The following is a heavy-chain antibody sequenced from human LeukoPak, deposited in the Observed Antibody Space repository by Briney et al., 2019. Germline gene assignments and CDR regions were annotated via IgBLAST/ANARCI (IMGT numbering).Heavy chain of an antibody. CDR1: GFTFSRYA. V-gene: IGHV3-21*01. CDR3: ARSFCTSATCSKGHYYFVMEV. D-gene: IGHD2-8*01. J-gene: IGHJ6*02. Sequence: PGGSLRLSCAASGFTFSRYAINWVRQAPGKGLEWVSYISTGGDNRFYADSLKGRFTVSRDNAKNSLFLQMDSLRAEDTAVYYCARSFCTSATCSKGHYYFVMEVWGPGTTVTVSS. CDR2: ISTGGDNR.